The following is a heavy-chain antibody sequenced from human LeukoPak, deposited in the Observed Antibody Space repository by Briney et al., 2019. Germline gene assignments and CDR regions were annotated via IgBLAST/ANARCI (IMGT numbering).Heavy chain of an antibody. CDR3: ARMGGYSSFYYHYGLDV. CDR1: GGSISSYH. D-gene: IGHD5-18*01. CDR2: IYYTGST. Sequence: SETLSLTCTVSGGSISSYHWSWIRQPPGKGLQWIGHIYYTGSTNYNPSLKSRLTISLDTSKNQFSLKLSSVTAADTAVYYCARMGGYSSFYYHYGLDVWGQGTTVTVSS. V-gene: IGHV4-59*01. J-gene: IGHJ6*02.